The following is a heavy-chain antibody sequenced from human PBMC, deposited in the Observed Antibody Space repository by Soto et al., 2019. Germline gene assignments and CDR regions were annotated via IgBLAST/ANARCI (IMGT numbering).Heavy chain of an antibody. Sequence: EVQLVESGGGLVKPGGSLRLSCAASGFTFSSYSTNWVRQAPGKGLEWVSSISSSSSYIYYADSVKGRFTISRDNAKNSLYLQMNSLRAEDTAVYYCARDGLWFGESTKKFDYWGQGTLVTVSS. CDR3: ARDGLWFGESTKKFDY. J-gene: IGHJ4*02. V-gene: IGHV3-21*01. CDR1: GFTFSSYS. CDR2: ISSSSSYI. D-gene: IGHD3-10*01.